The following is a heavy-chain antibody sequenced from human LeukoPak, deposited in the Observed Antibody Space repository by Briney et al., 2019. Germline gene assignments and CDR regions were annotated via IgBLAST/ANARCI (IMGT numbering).Heavy chain of an antibody. CDR1: GFTFSSYI. J-gene: IGHJ6*03. CDR2: ITGSSSYI. D-gene: IGHD3-22*01. V-gene: IGHV3-21*04. CDR3: AKTQDFYDSSGYYYYYMDV. Sequence: NSGGSLRLSCAASGFTFSSYIMNWVRQAPGKGLEWVSSITGSSSYIYYADSVKGRFTISRDNSKNTLYLQMNSLRAEDTAVYYCAKTQDFYDSSGYYYYYMDVWGKGTTVTVSS.